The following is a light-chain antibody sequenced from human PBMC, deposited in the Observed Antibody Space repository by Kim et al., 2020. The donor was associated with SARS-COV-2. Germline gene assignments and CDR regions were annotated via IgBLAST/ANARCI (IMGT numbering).Light chain of an antibody. CDR1: QSISNY. J-gene: IGKJ1*01. Sequence: ASVGDRVTLTRRASQSISNYLACFQLKQRNAPKLLTYAASALQPGVPSRFSGSVAGTHITLTVSSLQPEDVANYFCQKCESAPWTFGQGTQGYIK. CDR3: QKCESAPWT. CDR2: AAS. V-gene: IGKV1-27*01.